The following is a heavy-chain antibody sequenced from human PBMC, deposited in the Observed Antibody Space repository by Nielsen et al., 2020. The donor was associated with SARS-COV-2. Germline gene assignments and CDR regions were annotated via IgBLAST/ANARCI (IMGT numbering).Heavy chain of an antibody. CDR3: ARGVVSGLDWFLVHPYPYFDS. J-gene: IGHJ4*01. CDR1: GGSISSYY. D-gene: IGHD3-9*01. CDR2: IYSTGST. Sequence: SETLSLTCNVSGGSISSYYWSWVRQPPGRGLEWIGNIYSTGSTNYNPSLKSRVTISIDTSKKQFSMKLRSLTAADTAIYYCARGVVSGLDWFLVHPYPYFDSWGQGTLVTVSS. V-gene: IGHV4-59*12.